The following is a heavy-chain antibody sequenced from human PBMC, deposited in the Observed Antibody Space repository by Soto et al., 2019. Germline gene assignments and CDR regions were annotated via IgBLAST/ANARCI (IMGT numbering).Heavy chain of an antibody. CDR3: VKDESINWYSGHFRH. J-gene: IGHJ1*01. Sequence: SLRLSCSASGFTFDEYAMHWVRQVPGKGLEWVSGINWNSGSIGYGDSVKGRFAISRDNAKNSLHLQMNSLSAEDTAFYYCVKDESINWYSGHFRHWGQGTLVTVSS. CDR1: GFTFDEYA. V-gene: IGHV3-9*01. D-gene: IGHD6-13*01. CDR2: INWNSGSI.